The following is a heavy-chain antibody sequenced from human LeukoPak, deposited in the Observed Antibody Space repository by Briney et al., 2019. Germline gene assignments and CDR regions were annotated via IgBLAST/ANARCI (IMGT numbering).Heavy chain of an antibody. CDR1: GFTFSSYS. Sequence: PGGSLRLSCAASGFTFSSYSMNWVRQAPGKGLEWVSSISSSSSYIYYADSVKGRFTISRDNAKNSLYLQTNSLGAEDTAVYYCASLDGSGSYSGNYYYGMDVWGQGTTVTVSS. CDR2: ISSSSSYI. V-gene: IGHV3-21*01. CDR3: ASLDGSGSYSGNYYYGMDV. D-gene: IGHD3-10*01. J-gene: IGHJ6*02.